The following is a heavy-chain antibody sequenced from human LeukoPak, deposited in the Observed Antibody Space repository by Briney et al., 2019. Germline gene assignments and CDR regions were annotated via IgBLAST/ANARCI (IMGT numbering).Heavy chain of an antibody. CDR1: GGSFSGYY. D-gene: IGHD2-2*01. J-gene: IGHJ4*02. CDR2: INHSGST. V-gene: IGHV4-34*01. CDR3: ARAINRGTEEDCSSNSCSLYYFDY. Sequence: SETLSLTCAVYGGSFSGYYWSWIRQPPGKGLEWIGEINHSGSTNYNPSLKSRVTISVDTSKNQFSLKLSSVTAADTAVYYCARAINRGTEEDCSSNSCSLYYFDYGGQGTLVTVSS.